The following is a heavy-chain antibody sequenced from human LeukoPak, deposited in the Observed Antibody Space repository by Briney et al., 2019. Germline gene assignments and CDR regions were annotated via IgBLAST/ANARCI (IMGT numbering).Heavy chain of an antibody. V-gene: IGHV4-59*01. Sequence: SETLSLTCTVSGGSISSYYWSWIRQPPGKGLEWIGYIYYSGSTNYNPSLKSRVTISVDTSKNQFSLKLSSVTAADTAVYYCAALGYCSSTSCYEPTFGYWGQGTLVTVSS. J-gene: IGHJ4*02. CDR1: GGSISSYY. CDR3: AALGYCSSTSCYEPTFGY. CDR2: IYYSGST. D-gene: IGHD2-2*01.